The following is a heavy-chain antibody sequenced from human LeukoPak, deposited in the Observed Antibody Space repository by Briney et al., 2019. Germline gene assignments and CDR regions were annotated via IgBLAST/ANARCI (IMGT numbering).Heavy chain of an antibody. Sequence: SETLSLTCAVSGYSLSSGYYWGWIRQPPGKGLEWIGSIYHSGSTYYNPSLKSRVTISVDTSKNQFSLKLSSVTAADTAVYYCARGRLDAFDIWGQGTMVTVSS. CDR1: GYSLSSGYY. J-gene: IGHJ3*02. CDR2: IYHSGST. V-gene: IGHV4-38-2*01. CDR3: ARGRLDAFDI.